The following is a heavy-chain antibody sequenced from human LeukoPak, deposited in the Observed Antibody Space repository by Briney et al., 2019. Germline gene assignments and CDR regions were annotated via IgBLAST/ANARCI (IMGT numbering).Heavy chain of an antibody. D-gene: IGHD3-16*01. CDR3: ARFSAPLRFRIDY. V-gene: IGHV4-39*07. J-gene: IGHJ4*02. CDR1: GGSISSSSYF. CDR2: IYYSGST. Sequence: SETLSLTCTVSGGSISSSSYFWAWMRQPPGKGLEWIGSIYYSGSTYYNPSLNSRVTISVDTSKNQFSLKLSSVTAADTAVYYCARFSAPLRFRIDYWGQGTLVTVSS.